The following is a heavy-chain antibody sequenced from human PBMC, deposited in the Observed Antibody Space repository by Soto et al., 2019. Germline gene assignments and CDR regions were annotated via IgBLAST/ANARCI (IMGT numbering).Heavy chain of an antibody. Sequence: EVQLLESGGGLVQPGGSLRLSCAVSGFTFSDHAMSWVRRAPGKGLEWVSAMSGSGDNTYYADSVKGRFTISRDNSKNTLYLQMNGLRAEDTALYYCARVPESTVTAHFDSWGQGTLVTVSS. D-gene: IGHD4-17*01. CDR2: MSGSGDNT. CDR3: ARVPESTVTAHFDS. CDR1: GFTFSDHA. J-gene: IGHJ4*02. V-gene: IGHV3-23*01.